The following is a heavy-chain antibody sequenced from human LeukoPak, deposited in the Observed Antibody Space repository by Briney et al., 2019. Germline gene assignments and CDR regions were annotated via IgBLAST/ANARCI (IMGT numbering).Heavy chain of an antibody. Sequence: PSETLSLTCAVSGGSISSSTNWWSWVRQPPGKGLEWIGEIYHSGGTNYNPSLKSRVTISVDTSKNQFSLKLSSVTAADTAVYYCARRWAGMNYWGQGTLVTVSS. CDR1: GGSISSSTNW. CDR2: IYHSGGT. J-gene: IGHJ4*02. V-gene: IGHV4-4*02. CDR3: ARRWAGMNY. D-gene: IGHD6-19*01.